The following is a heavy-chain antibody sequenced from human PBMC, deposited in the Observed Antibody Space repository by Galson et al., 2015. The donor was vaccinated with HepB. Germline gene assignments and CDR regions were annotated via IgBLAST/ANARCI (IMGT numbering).Heavy chain of an antibody. CDR1: GFTVSSNY. V-gene: IGHV3-66*04. CDR2: IYSGGST. CDR3: ATRIAVADFDY. Sequence: SLRLSCAASGFTVSSNYMSWVRQAPGKGLEWVSVIYSGGSTYYADSVKGRFTISRDNSKNTLYLQMNSLRVEDTAVYYSATRIAVADFDYWGQGTLVTVSP. D-gene: IGHD6-19*01. J-gene: IGHJ4*02.